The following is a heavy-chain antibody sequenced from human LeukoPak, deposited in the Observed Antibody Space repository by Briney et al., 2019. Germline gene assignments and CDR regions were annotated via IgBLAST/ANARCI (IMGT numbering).Heavy chain of an antibody. D-gene: IGHD6-19*01. J-gene: IGHJ4*02. Sequence: SETLSLTCTVSGGSISSSSYYWGWIRQPPGKGLEWIGSVYYSGSTYYNPSLKSRVTISVDTSKNQFSLKLSSVTAADTAVYYCARGVAGTFVYWGQGTLVTVSS. CDR1: GGSISSSSYY. V-gene: IGHV4-39*07. CDR2: VYYSGST. CDR3: ARGVAGTFVY.